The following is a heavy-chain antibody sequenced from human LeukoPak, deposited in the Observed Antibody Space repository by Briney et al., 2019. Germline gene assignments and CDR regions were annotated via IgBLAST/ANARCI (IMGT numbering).Heavy chain of an antibody. CDR2: INSDGSST. Sequence: PGGSLRLSCSASGFSFSRYGMHWVRQAPGKGLVWVSRINSDGSSTSYADSVKGRFTISRDNAKNTLYLHMNSLRAEDTAVYYCARDQWSTTPFEYYYYMDVWGKGTTVTVSS. V-gene: IGHV3-74*01. J-gene: IGHJ6*03. CDR3: ARDQWSTTPFEYYYYMDV. CDR1: GFSFSRYG. D-gene: IGHD2-8*01.